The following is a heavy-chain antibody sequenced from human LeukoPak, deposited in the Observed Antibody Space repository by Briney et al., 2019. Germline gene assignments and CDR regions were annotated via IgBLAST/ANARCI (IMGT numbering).Heavy chain of an antibody. J-gene: IGHJ3*02. V-gene: IGHV4-59*02. CDR3: ARDPLSTNDFDI. D-gene: IGHD1-1*01. CDR1: GGSVTNSY. CDR2: MDDTATT. Sequence: AETLSLTCTVSGGSVTNSYGNLIRQSPGKGLESIRCMDDTATTNYTPSLKSRVTISVDTSKNQFSLKLSSVTAADTAVYFCARDPLSTNDFDIWGQGTMVTVSS.